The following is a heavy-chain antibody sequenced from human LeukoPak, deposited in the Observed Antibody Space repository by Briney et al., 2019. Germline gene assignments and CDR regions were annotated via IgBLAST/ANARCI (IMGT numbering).Heavy chain of an antibody. CDR1: GYSFTGYY. D-gene: IGHD1-20*01. Sequence: ASVKVSCKASGYSFTGYYIHWLRQARGQGLEWMGWISAYNGNTNYAQKLQGRVTMTTDTSTSTAYMELRSLRSDDTAVYYCARGITGGDYYYYYYMDVWGKGTTVTVSS. CDR2: ISAYNGNT. V-gene: IGHV1-18*01. J-gene: IGHJ6*03. CDR3: ARGITGGDYYYYYYMDV.